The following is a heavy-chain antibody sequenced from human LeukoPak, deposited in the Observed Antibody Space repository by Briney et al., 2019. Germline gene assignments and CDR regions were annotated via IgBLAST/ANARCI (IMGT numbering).Heavy chain of an antibody. Sequence: GGSLRLSCAASGFTFSNYAMSWVPQAPGKGLEWVSSISGSGGSTYYADSVKGRFTISRDNSKNTLFLQMNSLRAEDTAVYYCAKDPYYYDTSGYNGDYWGQGTLVTVSS. D-gene: IGHD3-22*01. V-gene: IGHV3-23*01. J-gene: IGHJ4*02. CDR1: GFTFSNYA. CDR2: ISGSGGST. CDR3: AKDPYYYDTSGYNGDY.